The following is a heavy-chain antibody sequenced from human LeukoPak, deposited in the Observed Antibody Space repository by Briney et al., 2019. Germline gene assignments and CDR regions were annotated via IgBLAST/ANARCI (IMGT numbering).Heavy chain of an antibody. J-gene: IGHJ4*02. CDR1: GFTFSSYA. V-gene: IGHV3-23*01. Sequence: TGGSLRLSCAASGFTFSSYAMSWVRQAPGKGLEWVSAISGSGGSTYYADSVKGRFTISRDNAKNSLYLQMNSLRDEDTAVYYCARDLYDSSGHCDYWGQGILVTVSS. CDR2: ISGSGGST. CDR3: ARDLYDSSGHCDY. D-gene: IGHD3-22*01.